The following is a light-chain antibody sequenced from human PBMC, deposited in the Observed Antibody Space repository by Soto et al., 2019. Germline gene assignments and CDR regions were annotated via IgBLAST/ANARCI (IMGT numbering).Light chain of an antibody. V-gene: IGKV1-39*01. Sequence: DIQMTQSLSSLSASVGDRVTITCRASQSISNSLSWYQQKPGKAPNFLIYVASTLQSGVPSRFSGSGSRTDFTLTISSLQPEDVATYYCQQTFSPHYTFGQGTKVEIK. CDR3: QQTFSPHYT. CDR1: QSISNS. CDR2: VAS. J-gene: IGKJ2*01.